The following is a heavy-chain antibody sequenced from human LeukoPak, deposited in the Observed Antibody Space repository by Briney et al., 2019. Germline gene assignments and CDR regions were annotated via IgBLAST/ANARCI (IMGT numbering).Heavy chain of an antibody. CDR2: ISGNGGST. CDR1: GFTFSTYT. Sequence: GGSLRLSCAASGFTFSTYTMHWVRQAPGKGLEYVSTISGNGGSTYYGNSVKGRFTISRDNSKNTVYLQMGSLRAEDMGVYYCARAAVGATTFSWFDPWGQGTLVTVSS. CDR3: ARAAVGATTFSWFDP. V-gene: IGHV3-64*01. D-gene: IGHD1-26*01. J-gene: IGHJ5*02.